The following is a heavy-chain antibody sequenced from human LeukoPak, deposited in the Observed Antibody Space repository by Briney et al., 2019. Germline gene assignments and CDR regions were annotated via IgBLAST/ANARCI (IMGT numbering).Heavy chain of an antibody. J-gene: IGHJ3*02. V-gene: IGHV4-39*07. CDR3: ARLKNDAFDI. Sequence: SETLSLTCTVSGGSISSSTSGWGWYWGWIRQPPGKGLEWIGSIYYSGSTYYNPSLKGRVTISVGTSKNQFSMNLNSVTAADTAMYYCARLKNDAFDIWGQGTMVTVSS. CDR1: GGSISSSTSGWGWY. CDR2: IYYSGST.